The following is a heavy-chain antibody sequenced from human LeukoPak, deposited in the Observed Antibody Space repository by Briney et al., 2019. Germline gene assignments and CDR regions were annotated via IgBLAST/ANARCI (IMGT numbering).Heavy chain of an antibody. CDR3: ARDSFDIVVVPAAPEEDAFDI. D-gene: IGHD2-2*01. J-gene: IGHJ3*02. CDR1: GYTFTGYY. Sequence: GASVKVSCKASGYTFTGYYMHWVRQAPGQGLEWMGWINPNSGGTNYAQKLQGRVTMTTDTSTSTAYMELRSLGSDDTAVYYCARDSFDIVVVPAAPEEDAFDIWGQGTMVTVSS. V-gene: IGHV1-2*02. CDR2: INPNSGGT.